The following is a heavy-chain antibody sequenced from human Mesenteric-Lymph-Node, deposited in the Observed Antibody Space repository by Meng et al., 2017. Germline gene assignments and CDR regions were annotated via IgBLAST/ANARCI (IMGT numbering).Heavy chain of an antibody. Sequence: SETLSLTCAVSGGSISSSNWWSWVRQPPGKGLEWIGSLYYSGNTYYNPSLRSRVTISIDTSKNQFSLKLNSVTAADTAVYYCGKAPHYWGQGTLVTVSS. CDR1: GGSISSSNW. CDR2: LYYSGNT. CDR3: GKAPHY. V-gene: IGHV4-4*02. J-gene: IGHJ4*02.